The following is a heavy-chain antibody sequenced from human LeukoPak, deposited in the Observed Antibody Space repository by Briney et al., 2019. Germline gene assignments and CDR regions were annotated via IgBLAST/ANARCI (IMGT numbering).Heavy chain of an antibody. CDR2: ISGSGGST. V-gene: IGHV3-23*01. CDR3: AKDQLSKSAQWLVYYYYGMDV. J-gene: IGHJ6*02. CDR1: GFTFSSYA. D-gene: IGHD6-19*01. Sequence: GGSLRLSCAASGFTFSSYAMSWVRQAPGKGLEWVSAISGSGGSTYYADSVKGRFTISRDNPKNTLYLQMNSLRAEDTAVYYCAKDQLSKSAQWLVYYYYGMDVWGQGTTVTVSS.